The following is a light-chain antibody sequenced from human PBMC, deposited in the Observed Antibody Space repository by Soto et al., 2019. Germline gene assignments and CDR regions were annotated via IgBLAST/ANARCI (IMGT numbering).Light chain of an antibody. CDR1: QGSRND. V-gene: IGKV1-6*01. CDR3: LQDYNYPRT. Sequence: AIQMTQSPSSLSASVGDRVTITCRASQGSRNDLGWYQQKPGKAPKLLIYAASSVQSGVPSRFSGSGSGTDFTLTISSLQPEDFATYYCLQDYNYPRTFGQGTKVEIK. J-gene: IGKJ1*01. CDR2: AAS.